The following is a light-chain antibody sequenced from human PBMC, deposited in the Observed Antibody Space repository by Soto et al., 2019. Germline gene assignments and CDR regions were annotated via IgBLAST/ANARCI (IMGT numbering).Light chain of an antibody. J-gene: IGKJ1*01. CDR3: QQYINWSWA. Sequence: EIVMTQSPATLSVSPVERATLSCRASQSVRSNLAWYQQKPGQAPRLLIYGASTRATGIPARFSGSGSGTEFTLTITSLQSEDFAVYYCQQYINWSWAFGQGTKVDIK. CDR2: GAS. CDR1: QSVRSN. V-gene: IGKV3-15*01.